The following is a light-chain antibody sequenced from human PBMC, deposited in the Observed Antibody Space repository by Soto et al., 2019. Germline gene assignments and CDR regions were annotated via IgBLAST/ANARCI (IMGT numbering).Light chain of an antibody. V-gene: IGLV2-14*03. J-gene: IGLJ3*02. Sequence: QSALTQPASVSGSPGQSITISCSGTTNDVGGYNYVSWYQQHPGKAPKLLIYGVTDRPSGVSSRFSGSKSGNAASLTISGLQPEDEADYYCAAWDDSLSWVFGGGTKLTVL. CDR1: TNDVGGYNY. CDR2: GVT. CDR3: AAWDDSLSWV.